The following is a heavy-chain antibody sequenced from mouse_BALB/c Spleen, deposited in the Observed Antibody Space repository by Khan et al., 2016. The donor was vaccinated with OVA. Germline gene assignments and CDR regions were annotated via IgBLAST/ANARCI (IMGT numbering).Heavy chain of an antibody. CDR3: ARTARIKY. J-gene: IGHJ2*01. Sequence: VQLQEPGPGLVKPSQSLSLSCTVTGYSFTTGYCWYWIWQFPGNKLELLGYITYSGGTKSTPSLKSCISITRDTSKNPFFLQLNSVTTEDTATYYWARTARIKYWGQGTTLTVSS. CDR2: ITYSGGT. V-gene: IGHV3-1*02. CDR1: GYSFTTGYC. D-gene: IGHD1-2*01.